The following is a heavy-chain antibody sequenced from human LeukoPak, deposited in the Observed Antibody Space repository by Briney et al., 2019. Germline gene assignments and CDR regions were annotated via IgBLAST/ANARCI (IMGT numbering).Heavy chain of an antibody. D-gene: IGHD2-8*01. CDR1: GFTFISYV. V-gene: IGHV3-33*06. Sequence: GGSLRLSCAASGFTFISYVIHWVRQAPGKGLEWVAVIWYDGSNRYYADSVKGRFTISRDNSKNTLYLQMNSLRAEDTAVYYCAKRDGVFWGQGTLVTVSS. CDR2: IWYDGSNR. CDR3: AKRDGVF. J-gene: IGHJ4*02.